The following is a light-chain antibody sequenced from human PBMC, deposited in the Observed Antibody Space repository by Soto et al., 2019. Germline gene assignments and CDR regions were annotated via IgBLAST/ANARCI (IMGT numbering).Light chain of an antibody. V-gene: IGLV2-23*02. J-gene: IGLJ3*02. Sequence: QSALTQPASVSGSPGQSITISCTGTSSDIGSYNSIAWYQQHPGRAPRVIIFGVTKRPSGISNRFSGSKSGSTASLTISGLQAEDEADYFCFSYAGSSTWVFGGGTKLTVL. CDR2: GVT. CDR3: FSYAGSSTWV. CDR1: SSDIGSYNS.